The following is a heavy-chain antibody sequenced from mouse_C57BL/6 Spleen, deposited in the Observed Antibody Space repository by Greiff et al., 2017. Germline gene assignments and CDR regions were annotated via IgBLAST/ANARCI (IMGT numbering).Heavy chain of an antibody. Sequence: QVQLKESGAELAKPGASVKLSCKASGYTFTSYWMHWVKQRPGQGLEWIGYINPSNGYTKYNQKFKDKATLTADKSSSTAYMQLRSLTYEDSAVYYCARGLSTLDYWGQGTTLTVSS. J-gene: IGHJ2*01. CDR3: ARGLSTLDY. CDR1: GYTFTSYW. D-gene: IGHD5-1*01. CDR2: INPSNGYT. V-gene: IGHV1-7*01.